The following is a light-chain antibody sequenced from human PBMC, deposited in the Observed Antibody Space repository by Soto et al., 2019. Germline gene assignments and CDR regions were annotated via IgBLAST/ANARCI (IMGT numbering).Light chain of an antibody. V-gene: IGKV1-5*03. CDR2: KAS. CDR1: QTISSW. J-gene: IGKJ4*01. Sequence: IQVSRSRLLLFACVGARGNITCRASQTISSWLAWYQQKPGQAPKLLIYKASSLESAVPSRFSGSGSGTEFTLTGSGLQPDYFASYYCQQYNSYPLTFGGGTKVDIK. CDR3: QQYNSYPLT.